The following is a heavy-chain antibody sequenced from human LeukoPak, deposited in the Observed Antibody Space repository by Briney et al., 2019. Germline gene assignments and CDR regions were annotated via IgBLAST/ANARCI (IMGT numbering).Heavy chain of an antibody. CDR2: ITSSSDSI. CDR3: ARGEYYSPH. J-gene: IGHJ3*01. CDR1: GFTFSTYS. Sequence: PGGSLRLSCAASGFTFSTYSMNWVRQAPGKGLEWVSYITSSSDSIHYADSVKGRFTISRDNAKNSLYLQMNSLRDEDTAVYYCARGEYYSPHWGQGTMVSVSS. D-gene: IGHD3-10*01. V-gene: IGHV3-48*02.